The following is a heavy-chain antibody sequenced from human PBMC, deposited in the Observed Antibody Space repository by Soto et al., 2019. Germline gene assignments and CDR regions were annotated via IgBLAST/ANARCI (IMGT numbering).Heavy chain of an antibody. J-gene: IGHJ4*02. D-gene: IGHD3-10*01. CDR1: GGSISSYY. CDR2: IYYSGST. Sequence: SETLSLTCTVSGGSISSYYWSWIRQPPGKGLEWIGYIYYSGSTNYNPSLKSRVTISVDTSKNQFSLKLSSVTAADTAVYYCARFRQYGSGSYYNYWGQGTLVTVSS. CDR3: ARFRQYGSGSYYNY. V-gene: IGHV4-59*01.